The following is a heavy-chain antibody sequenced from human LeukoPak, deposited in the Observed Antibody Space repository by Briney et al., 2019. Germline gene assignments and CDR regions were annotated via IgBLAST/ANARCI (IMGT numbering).Heavy chain of an antibody. Sequence: PSETLSLTCAVYGGXLSGYYCSWIRQPPGKGLEWIGEINHSGSTNYNPSLKSRVTISVDTSKNQFSLKLSSVTAADTAVYYCARTWEALSYFDYRGQGTLVTVSS. D-gene: IGHD1-26*01. CDR2: INHSGST. CDR1: GGXLSGYY. J-gene: IGHJ4*02. V-gene: IGHV4-34*01. CDR3: ARTWEALSYFDY.